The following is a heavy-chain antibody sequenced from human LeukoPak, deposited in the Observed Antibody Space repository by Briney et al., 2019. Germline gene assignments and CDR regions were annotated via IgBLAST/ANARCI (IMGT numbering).Heavy chain of an antibody. D-gene: IGHD5-24*01. CDR1: GGSISSYY. CDR2: IYYSGST. Sequence: SETLSLTCTVSGGSISSYYWNWIRLPPGMGLEWIGYIYYSGSTNYNPSLKSRVTISVDTSKNQFSLKLSSVTAADTAVYYCARGDGYNYDIWGQGTVVTVSS. CDR3: ARGDGYNYDI. J-gene: IGHJ3*02. V-gene: IGHV4-59*01.